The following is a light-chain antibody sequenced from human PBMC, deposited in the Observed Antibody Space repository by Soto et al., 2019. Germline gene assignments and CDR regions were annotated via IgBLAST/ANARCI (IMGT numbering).Light chain of an antibody. CDR2: KAS. V-gene: IGKV1-5*03. CDR1: QSISSW. CDR3: QQYNSIPPT. J-gene: IGKJ2*01. Sequence: DIQMTQSPSTLSASVGDRVTITCRASQSISSWLAWYQQKPGKAPKLLIYKASSLESGVPSRFSGSGSGTEFTLTISSLQPDDFATYYCQQYNSIPPTFGQGTKLEIK.